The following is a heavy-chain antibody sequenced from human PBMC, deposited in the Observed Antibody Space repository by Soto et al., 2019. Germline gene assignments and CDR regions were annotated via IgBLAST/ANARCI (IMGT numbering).Heavy chain of an antibody. D-gene: IGHD2-2*01. CDR1: GGSISSGGYY. CDR3: AIGYCSSTSCYLVY. CDR2: IYYSGST. Sequence: SATLSLTCTDSGGSISSGGYYWSWIRQHPGKGLEWIGYIYYSGSTYYNPSLKSRVTISVDMSKNQFSLKLSSVTAADTAVYYCAIGYCSSTSCYLVYWGQGTLVTVSS. V-gene: IGHV4-31*03. J-gene: IGHJ4*02.